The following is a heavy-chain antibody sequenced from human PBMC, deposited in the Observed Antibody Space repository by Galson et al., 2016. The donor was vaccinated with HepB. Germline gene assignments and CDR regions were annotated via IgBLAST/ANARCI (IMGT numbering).Heavy chain of an antibody. CDR3: ATNGDGYNYFLY. J-gene: IGHJ4*02. V-gene: IGHV3-30*03. CDR2: ISYDESTT. Sequence: SLRLSCAGSGFTFRNYGMHWVRQAPGKGLEWVAVISYDESTTYYADPGKGRFTISRDNSKNTLYLQMSSLRAEDTAVYYCATNGDGYNYFLYWGQGTLVTVSS. D-gene: IGHD5-24*01. CDR1: GFTFRNYG.